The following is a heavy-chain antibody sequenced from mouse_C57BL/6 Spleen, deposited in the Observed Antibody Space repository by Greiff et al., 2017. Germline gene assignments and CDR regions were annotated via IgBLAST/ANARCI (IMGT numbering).Heavy chain of an antibody. CDR1: GYTFTSYW. V-gene: IGHV1-5*01. CDR2: IYPGNSDT. D-gene: IGHD2-3*01. Sequence: EVKVVESGTVLARPGASVKMSCKTSGYTFTSYWMHWVKQRPGQGLEWIGAIYPGNSDTSYNQKFKGKAKLTAVTSASTAYMELSSLTNEDSAVYYCTRPIYDGYYVLFDYWGQGTTLTVSS. J-gene: IGHJ2*01. CDR3: TRPIYDGYYVLFDY.